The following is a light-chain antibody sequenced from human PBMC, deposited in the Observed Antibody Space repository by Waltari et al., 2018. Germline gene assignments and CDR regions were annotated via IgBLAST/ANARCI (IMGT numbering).Light chain of an antibody. J-gene: IGLJ3*02. CDR2: RNN. CDR3: ATWDGSLTAWV. V-gene: IGLV1-47*01. CDR1: TSNIGRTY. Sequence: QSVLTQPPSASGTPGQRVTLPCSGSTSNIGRTYVYWYQQFPGTAPKLLVYRNNERPSGVPDRISGSKSGTSASLAISGLRSEDEADYYCATWDGSLTAWVFGGGTKVTVL.